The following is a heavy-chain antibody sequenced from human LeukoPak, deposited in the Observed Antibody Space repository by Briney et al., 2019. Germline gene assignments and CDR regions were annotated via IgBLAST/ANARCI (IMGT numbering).Heavy chain of an antibody. V-gene: IGHV1-69*04. Sequence: GSSVKVSCKASGGTFSSYAISWVRQAPGQGLEWMGRISPFLGSAFYAQNFQGRVTITADKSTYTVYMELSRLRFEDTAVYYCAKSGSTRRDPAWFDPWGQGTLATVSS. J-gene: IGHJ5*02. CDR3: AKSGSTRRDPAWFDP. CDR2: ISPFLGSA. CDR1: GGTFSSYA. D-gene: IGHD2/OR15-2a*01.